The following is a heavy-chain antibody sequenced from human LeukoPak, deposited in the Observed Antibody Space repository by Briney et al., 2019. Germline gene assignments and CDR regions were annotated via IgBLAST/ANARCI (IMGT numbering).Heavy chain of an antibody. J-gene: IGHJ4*02. CDR3: ARDPPSGYDSPGD. Sequence: GGSLRLSCSASGFTFSSYWMSWVRQAPGLGLEWVANINQDGSENYYVDSVKGRFTISRDNANNSLYLHMNSLRAEDTAVYYCARDPPSGYDSPGDWGQGTLVTVSS. CDR1: GFTFSSYW. V-gene: IGHV3-7*01. D-gene: IGHD3-22*01. CDR2: INQDGSEN.